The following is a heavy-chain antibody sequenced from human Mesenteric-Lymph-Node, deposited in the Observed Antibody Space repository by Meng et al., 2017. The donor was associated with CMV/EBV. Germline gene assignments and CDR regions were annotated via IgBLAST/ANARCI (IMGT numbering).Heavy chain of an antibody. J-gene: IGHJ3*02. V-gene: IGHV3-23*03. CDR1: GFTFSCYS. Sequence: GESLKISCAAPGFTFSCYSMNWVRQAPGKGLEWVSVIYSDGTGTYYADSVKGRFTISRDNSESTLYLQMNSLRAEDTAVYYCAKLDWTYVSAFDIWGQGTMVTVSS. CDR2: IYSDGTGT. CDR3: AKLDWTYVSAFDI. D-gene: IGHD3/OR15-3a*01.